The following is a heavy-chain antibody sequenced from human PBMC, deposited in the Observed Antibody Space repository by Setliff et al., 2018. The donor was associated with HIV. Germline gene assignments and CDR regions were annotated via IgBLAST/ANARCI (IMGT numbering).Heavy chain of an antibody. V-gene: IGHV4-4*09. CDR3: ATLDPSGGNFLAY. CDR1: GDTDFY. Sequence: SETLSLTCTVSGDTDFYWSWIRQSPGKGLEWVGYIHASGKANYNPSLKSRVTISLDTSKMQFSLRLTSVTAADTAVYYCATLDPSGGNFLAYWGQGTLVTVTS. CDR2: IHASGKA. D-gene: IGHD2-21*02. J-gene: IGHJ4*02.